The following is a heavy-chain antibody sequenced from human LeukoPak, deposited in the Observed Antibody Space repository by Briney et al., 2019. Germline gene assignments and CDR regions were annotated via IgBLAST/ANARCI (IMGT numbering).Heavy chain of an antibody. CDR1: GGTFSSYA. Sequence: SVKVSCKASGGTFSSYAISWVRQAPGQGLEWMGRIIPILGIANYAQKLQGRVTITADKSTSTAYMELSSLRSEDTAVHYCASLYSSGWYAFDYWGQGTLVTVSS. V-gene: IGHV1-69*04. CDR3: ASLYSSGWYAFDY. D-gene: IGHD6-19*01. J-gene: IGHJ4*02. CDR2: IIPILGIA.